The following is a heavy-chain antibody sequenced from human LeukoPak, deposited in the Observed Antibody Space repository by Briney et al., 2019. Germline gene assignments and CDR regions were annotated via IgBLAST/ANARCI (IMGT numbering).Heavy chain of an antibody. V-gene: IGHV4-38-2*02. CDR3: ARGPDGLADYYYGMDV. Sequence: SETLSLTCSVSDYSISSGYYWGWIRQPPGKGLEWIGSIHQSGSTYYNPSLKSRVTISVDTSKNQLSLKLNSVTAADTAVYYCARGPDGLADYYYGMDVWGQGTTVTVSS. J-gene: IGHJ6*02. CDR1: DYSISSGYY. CDR2: IHQSGST.